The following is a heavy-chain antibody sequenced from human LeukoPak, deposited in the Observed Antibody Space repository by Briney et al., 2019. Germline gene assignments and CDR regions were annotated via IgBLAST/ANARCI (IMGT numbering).Heavy chain of an antibody. J-gene: IGHJ4*02. V-gene: IGHV4-30-2*01. CDR1: GGSISSGGYY. D-gene: IGHD4-11*01. CDR3: ARASPMTTVTTV. Sequence: SETLSLTCTVSGGSISSGGYYWSWIRQPPGKGLEWIGYIYHSGSTHYNPSLKSRVTISVDRSKNQFSLKLSSVTAADTAVYYCARASPMTTVTTVWGQGTLVTVSS. CDR2: IYHSGST.